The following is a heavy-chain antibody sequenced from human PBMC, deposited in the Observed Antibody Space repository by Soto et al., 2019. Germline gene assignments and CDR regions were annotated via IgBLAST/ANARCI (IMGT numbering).Heavy chain of an antibody. CDR3: AKYCSGGSCYPAFEYFQH. CDR2: ISGSGGST. CDR1: GFTFSSYA. Sequence: GGSLRLSCAASGFTFSSYAMSWVRQAPGKGLEWVSAISGSGGSTYYADSVKGRFTISRDNSKNTLYLQMNSLRAEDTAVYYCAKYCSGGSCYPAFEYFQHWGQGTLVTVSS. V-gene: IGHV3-23*01. D-gene: IGHD2-15*01. J-gene: IGHJ1*01.